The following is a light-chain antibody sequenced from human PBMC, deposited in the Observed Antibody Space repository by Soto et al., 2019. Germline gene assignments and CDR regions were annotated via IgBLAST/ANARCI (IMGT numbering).Light chain of an antibody. Sequence: DIQMTQSPSTLSAFVGDRVTITCRASQSINSWLAWYQQKPGKAPKLLIYKASSLESGVPSRFSGSGSGTEFTLTISSLQPDDFASYYCQQYQSYPLTFGGGTKVEIK. V-gene: IGKV1-5*03. CDR3: QQYQSYPLT. J-gene: IGKJ4*01. CDR1: QSINSW. CDR2: KAS.